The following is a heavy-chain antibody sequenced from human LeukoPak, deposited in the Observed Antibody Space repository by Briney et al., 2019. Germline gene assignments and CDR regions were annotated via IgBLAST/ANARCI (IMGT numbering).Heavy chain of an antibody. J-gene: IGHJ4*02. CDR3: ARQNIGGTSASDY. D-gene: IGHD3-3*01. V-gene: IGHV5-51*01. CDR2: TYPGDYDT. CDR1: GYSFTNYW. Sequence: GEPLKISCKASGYSFTNYWIGWVRQMPGKGLEWMGITYPGDYDTRYSPSFQGQVTISADKSISTAYLQWSSLKASDTAIYYCARQNIGGTSASDYWGQGTLVTVSS.